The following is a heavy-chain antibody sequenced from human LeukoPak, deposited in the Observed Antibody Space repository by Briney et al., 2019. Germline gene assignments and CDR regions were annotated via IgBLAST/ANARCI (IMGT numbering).Heavy chain of an antibody. D-gene: IGHD3-3*01. CDR2: INSDGSST. CDR1: GFTFSSYW. V-gene: IGHV3-74*01. CDR3: ARVYDFWSGYLGWFDP. J-gene: IGHJ5*02. Sequence: GGSLRLSCAASGFTFSSYWMHWVRHAPGKGLVWVSRINSDGSSTSYADSVKGRFTISRDNAKNTLYLQMNSLRAEDTAVYYCARVYDFWSGYLGWFDPWGQGTLVTVSS.